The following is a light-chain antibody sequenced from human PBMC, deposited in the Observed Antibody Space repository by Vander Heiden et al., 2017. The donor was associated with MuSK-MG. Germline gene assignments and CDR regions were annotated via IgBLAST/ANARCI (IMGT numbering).Light chain of an antibody. Sequence: DIQMTQSPSSLSASVGDRVTITCRASQGISNYLAWYQQKPGKGPKLLIYAASTLQSGVPSRFSGSGYGTDFTLTISRRQPEDVASYYCQKDNSHPRITFGQGTRLEIK. J-gene: IGKJ5*01. CDR1: QGISNY. CDR3: QKDNSHPRIT. V-gene: IGKV1-27*01. CDR2: AAS.